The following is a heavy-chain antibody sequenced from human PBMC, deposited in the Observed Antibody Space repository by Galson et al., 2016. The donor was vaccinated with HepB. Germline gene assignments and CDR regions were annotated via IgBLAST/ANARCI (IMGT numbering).Heavy chain of an antibody. CDR1: GFTFSTYG. Sequence: SLRLSCAASGFTFSTYGMHWVRQAPGKGLGRVAVISYDGDTKYHADSVKGRFAISRDNSKNTLYLQMHRLRFEDTAVYYCASDPRQWQRGYNYGFEYWGQGTLVSVSS. CDR3: ASDPRQWQRGYNYGFEY. V-gene: IGHV3-30*03. D-gene: IGHD5-18*01. CDR2: ISYDGDTK. J-gene: IGHJ4*02.